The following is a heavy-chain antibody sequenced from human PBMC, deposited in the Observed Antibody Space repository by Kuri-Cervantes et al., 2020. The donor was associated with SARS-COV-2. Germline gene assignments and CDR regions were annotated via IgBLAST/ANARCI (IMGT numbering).Heavy chain of an antibody. D-gene: IGHD3-22*01. CDR1: GYTFTSYG. CDR2: ISAYNGNT. CDR3: ARWKYYDSSGYYYYYGMDV. J-gene: IGHJ6*02. V-gene: IGHV1-18*01. Sequence: ASVKVSCKASGYTFTSYGISWVRQAPGQGLEWMGWISAYNGNTNYAQKLQGRVTMTTDTSTSTAYMELRSLRSDDTAVYYCARWKYYDSSGYYYYYGMDVWGQGTTVTVSS.